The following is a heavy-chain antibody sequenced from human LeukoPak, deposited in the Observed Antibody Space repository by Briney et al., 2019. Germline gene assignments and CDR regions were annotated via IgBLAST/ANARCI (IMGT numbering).Heavy chain of an antibody. CDR1: GGSISSYY. V-gene: IGHV4-59*01. Sequence: SETLSLTCTVSGGSISSYYWSWIRQPPGKGLEWIGYIYYSGSTNYNPSLKSRVTISVDTSKNQFSLKLSSVTAADTAVYYCARPSSSYYFDYWGQGTLVTVSS. CDR3: ARPSSSYYFDY. D-gene: IGHD6-13*01. CDR2: IYYSGST. J-gene: IGHJ4*02.